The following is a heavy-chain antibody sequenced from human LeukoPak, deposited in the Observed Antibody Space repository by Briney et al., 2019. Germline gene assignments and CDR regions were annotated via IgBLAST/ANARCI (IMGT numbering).Heavy chain of an antibody. V-gene: IGHV4-59*12. Sequence: SETLSLTCTVSGGSISSYYWSWIRQPPGKGLEWIGYIYYSGSTNYNPSLKSRVTMSVDTSKNQFSLKLSSVTAADTAVYYCARDPVGAIAFDYWGQGTLVTVSS. CDR3: ARDPVGAIAFDY. CDR2: IYYSGST. D-gene: IGHD1-26*01. J-gene: IGHJ4*02. CDR1: GGSISSYY.